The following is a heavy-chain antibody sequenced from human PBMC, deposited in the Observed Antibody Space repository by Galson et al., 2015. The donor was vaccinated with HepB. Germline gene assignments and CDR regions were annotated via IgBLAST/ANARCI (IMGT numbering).Heavy chain of an antibody. V-gene: IGHV3-20*04. CDR2: INWNGSR. D-gene: IGHD1-26*01. Sequence: SLRLSCAVSGFTFSSYWMHWVRQAPGTGLEWVSGINWNGSRGYADSVKGRFTISRDNAKTSLYLQMNSLRAEDTALYYCARGSWERWELPDYWGQGTLVTVSS. CDR3: ARGSWERWELPDY. J-gene: IGHJ4*02. CDR1: GFTFSSYW.